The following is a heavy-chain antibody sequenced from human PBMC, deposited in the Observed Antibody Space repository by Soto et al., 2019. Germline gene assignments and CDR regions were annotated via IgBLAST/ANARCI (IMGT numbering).Heavy chain of an antibody. J-gene: IGHJ3*02. CDR1: GGSLTGYY. V-gene: IGHV4-34*01. Sequence: QVQVQQWGAGLLKSSETLSLTCVVYGGSLTGYYWGWIRQPPGRGLEWIGEINPTGSPKYNPSLMSRVTISVDTSKNQFSMKLSSVTAADTAVFYCARSREQWLVDAFDIWGQGTMVTVSS. D-gene: IGHD6-19*01. CDR3: ARSREQWLVDAFDI. CDR2: INPTGSP.